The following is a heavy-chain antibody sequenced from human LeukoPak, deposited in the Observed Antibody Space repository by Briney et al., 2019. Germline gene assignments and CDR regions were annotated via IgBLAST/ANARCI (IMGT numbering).Heavy chain of an antibody. Sequence: KPSETLSLTCTVSGVSISSYYWSWIRQPPGKGLEWIGHIYYSGSTNTNYNTSLKSRVTISVQTSKNQFSLKLSSVTAADTAPYYCARIRGGSGYDDYWGQGTPVTVSS. CDR1: GVSISSYY. D-gene: IGHD5-12*01. CDR3: ARIRGGSGYDDY. V-gene: IGHV4-59*08. CDR2: IYYSGSTNT. J-gene: IGHJ4*02.